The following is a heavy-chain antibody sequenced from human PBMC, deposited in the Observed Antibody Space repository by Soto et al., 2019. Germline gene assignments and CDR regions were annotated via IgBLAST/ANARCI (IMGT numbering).Heavy chain of an antibody. J-gene: IGHJ4*02. D-gene: IGHD6-13*01. CDR2: INAGNGNT. V-gene: IGHV1-3*01. CDR3: ARGIAALGGDY. CDR1: GYTFTSYA. Sequence: GASGKVSGKASGYTFTSYAMHWVRQAPGQRLEWMGWINAGNGNTKYSQKFQGRVTITRDTSASTAYMELSSLRSEDTAVYYCARGIAALGGDYWGQGTQVTVSS.